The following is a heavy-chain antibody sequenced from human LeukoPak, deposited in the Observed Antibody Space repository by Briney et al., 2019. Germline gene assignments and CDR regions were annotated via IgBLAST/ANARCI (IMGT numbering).Heavy chain of an antibody. CDR1: GVSFSSHP. CDR2: ISDSGDYI. J-gene: IGHJ4*02. CDR3: ARGLPDYEFGLRGALFDY. Sequence: GGSLRLSCVASGVSFSSHPMNWVRQAPGKGLEWVSSISDSGDYIYYADSVKGRFTISRDNAKKSLYLQMNSLRAEETAVYYCARGLPDYEFGLRGALFDYWGQGTLVAVSS. D-gene: IGHD3-10*01. V-gene: IGHV3-21*01.